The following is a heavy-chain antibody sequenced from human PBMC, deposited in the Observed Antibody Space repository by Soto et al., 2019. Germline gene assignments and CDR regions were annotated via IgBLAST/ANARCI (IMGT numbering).Heavy chain of an antibody. CDR2: ISGSGGGT. J-gene: IGHJ3*02. CDR3: AKTTSSTWYLDAYDI. D-gene: IGHD6-13*01. V-gene: IGHV3-23*01. CDR1: GFTFNNYA. Sequence: GGSLRLSCAGSGFTFNNYAMTWVRQAPGKGLEWVSAISGSGGGTHYADSVKGRFTISRDNSKNTLSLQMNRLRAEDTAVYYFAKTTSSTWYLDAYDIWGQGTMVTVSS.